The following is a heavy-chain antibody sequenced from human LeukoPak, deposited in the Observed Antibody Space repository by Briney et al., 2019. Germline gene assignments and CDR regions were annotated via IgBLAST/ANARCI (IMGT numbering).Heavy chain of an antibody. J-gene: IGHJ6*04. Sequence: GGSLRLSCAAAGFTSSSYEMNGVRQAPGRGVGWGSYISSSGSTIYYADSVKGRFTISRDNAKNSLYLQMNSLRAEDTAVYYCAELGITMVGGVWGKGTTVTISS. CDR1: GFTSSSYE. D-gene: IGHD3-10*02. CDR2: ISSSGSTI. V-gene: IGHV3-48*03. CDR3: AELGITMVGGV.